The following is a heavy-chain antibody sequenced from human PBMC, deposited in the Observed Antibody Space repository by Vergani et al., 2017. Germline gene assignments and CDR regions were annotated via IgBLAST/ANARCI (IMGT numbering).Heavy chain of an antibody. CDR2: INTNTGNP. CDR1: GYTFTSYA. CDR3: ARDKYYDILTGYLGRDGMDV. Sequence: QVQLVQSGSELKKPGASVKVSCKASGYTFTSYAMNLVRQAPGQGLEWMGWINTNTGNPTYAQGFTGRFVFSLDTSVSTAYLQISSLKAEDTAVYYCARDKYYDILTGYLGRDGMDVWGQGTTVTVSS. J-gene: IGHJ6*02. V-gene: IGHV7-4-1*02. D-gene: IGHD3-9*01.